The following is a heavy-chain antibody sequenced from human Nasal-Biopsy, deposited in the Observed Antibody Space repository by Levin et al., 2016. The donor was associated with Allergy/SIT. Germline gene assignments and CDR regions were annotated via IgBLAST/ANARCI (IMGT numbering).Heavy chain of an antibody. D-gene: IGHD3-16*01. CDR1: GYTFTGYY. CDR2: INPKSGGT. CDR3: AKGRTQASGLMAI. Sequence: ASVKVSCKASGYTFTGYYIHWVRQTPGHGLEWMGWINPKSGGTNYAQKFQGWVTMTRDTSIATAYIELTSLKSNDTAVYYCAKGRTQASGLMAIWGQGTLVIVSS. J-gene: IGHJ3*02. V-gene: IGHV1-2*04.